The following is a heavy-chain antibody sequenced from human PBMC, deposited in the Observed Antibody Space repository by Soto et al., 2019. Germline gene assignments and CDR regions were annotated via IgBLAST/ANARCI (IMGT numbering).Heavy chain of an antibody. CDR3: AKGGQWLVGVFYYYGMDV. J-gene: IGHJ6*02. V-gene: IGHV3-43*01. CDR1: GFTFDDYT. Sequence: DVQLVESGGVVVQPGGSLRLSCAASGFTFDDYTMHWVRQAPGKGLEWVSLISWDGGSTYYADSVKGRFTISRDNSKNSLYLQMNSLRTEDTALYYCAKGGQWLVGVFYYYGMDVWGQGTTVTVSS. CDR2: ISWDGGST. D-gene: IGHD6-19*01.